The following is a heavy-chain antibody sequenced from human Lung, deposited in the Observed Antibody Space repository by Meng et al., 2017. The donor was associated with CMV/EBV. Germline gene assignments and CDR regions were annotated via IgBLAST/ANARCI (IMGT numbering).Heavy chain of an antibody. V-gene: IGHV1-2*02. CDR3: ARVYKTAPYVHP. CDR2: INPNSGGT. D-gene: IGHD1-1*01. J-gene: IGHJ5*02. Sequence: ASXXVSXKASGYTFTGYYLHWLRQAPGQGLEWMGLINPNSGGTTYARKFQGRITMTRDTSINTADMELSGLTSDNTVLYYCARVYKTAPYVHPWGQGTLVTVSS. CDR1: GYTFTGYY.